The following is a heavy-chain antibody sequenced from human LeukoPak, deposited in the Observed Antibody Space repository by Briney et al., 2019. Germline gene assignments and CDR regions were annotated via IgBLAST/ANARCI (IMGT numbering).Heavy chain of an antibody. CDR2: IIPIFGTA. Sequence: SVKVSCKASGGTFSSYAISWVRQAPGQGLEWMGGIIPIFGTANYAQKFQGRVTITADESTSTAYMELSSLRSEDTAVYYCARDRCGGDCYEYYFDYWGQGTLVTVPS. CDR3: ARDRCGGDCYEYYFDY. V-gene: IGHV1-69*13. CDR1: GGTFSSYA. J-gene: IGHJ4*02. D-gene: IGHD2-21*02.